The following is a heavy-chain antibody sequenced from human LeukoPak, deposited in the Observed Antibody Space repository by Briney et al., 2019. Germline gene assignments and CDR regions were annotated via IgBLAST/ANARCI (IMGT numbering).Heavy chain of an antibody. J-gene: IGHJ4*02. CDR1: GYTFTGYY. Sequence: ASVKVSCKASGYTFTGYYMHWVRQAPGQGLEWMGWINPNSGGTNYAQKFQGRVTMTRDTSISTAYMELSSLRSEDTAVYYCARDSSGYYPFDYWAQGTLVTVFS. V-gene: IGHV1-2*02. D-gene: IGHD3-22*01. CDR2: INPNSGGT. CDR3: ARDSSGYYPFDY.